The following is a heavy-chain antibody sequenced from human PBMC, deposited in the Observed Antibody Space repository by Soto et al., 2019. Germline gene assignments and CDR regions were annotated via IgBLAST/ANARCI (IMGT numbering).Heavy chain of an antibody. CDR3: ARGRAYVLRYFDWNYGMDV. J-gene: IGHJ6*02. V-gene: IGHV4-34*01. CDR1: GGSFSGYY. Sequence: PSETLSLTCAVYGGSFSGYYWSWIRQPPGKGLEWIGEINHSGSTNYNPSLKSRVTISVDTSKNQFSLKLSSVTAADTAVYYCARGRAYVLRYFDWNYGMDVWGQGTTVTVSS. D-gene: IGHD3-9*01. CDR2: INHSGST.